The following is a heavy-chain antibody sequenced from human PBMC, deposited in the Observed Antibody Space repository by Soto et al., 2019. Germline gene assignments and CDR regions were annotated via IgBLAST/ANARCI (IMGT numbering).Heavy chain of an antibody. Sequence: SETLSLTCTVSCSSISDEYHWTWIRQAPSKGLEWFGYISYTGTTYYNPSLQGRVSISADTYKKQFSLRMASLTAADTAVYYCARQPTVTTTRSFLESWGKGYLVT. CDR3: ARQPTVTTTRSFLES. V-gene: IGHV4-30-4*01. J-gene: IGHJ4*02. CDR2: ISYTGTT. CDR1: CSSISDEYH. D-gene: IGHD4-17*01.